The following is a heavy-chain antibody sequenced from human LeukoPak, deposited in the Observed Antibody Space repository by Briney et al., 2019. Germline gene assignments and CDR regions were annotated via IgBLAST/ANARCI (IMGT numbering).Heavy chain of an antibody. V-gene: IGHV3-23*01. Sequence: GGSLRLSCAASGFTFSSYAMSWVRQAPGKGLEWVSAISGSGGSTYYADSVKGRFTISRDNSKNTLYLQMNSLRAEDAAVYYCARDRAYYGSGSYANWFDPWGQGTLVAVSS. D-gene: IGHD3-10*01. CDR1: GFTFSSYA. CDR2: ISGSGGST. CDR3: ARDRAYYGSGSYANWFDP. J-gene: IGHJ5*02.